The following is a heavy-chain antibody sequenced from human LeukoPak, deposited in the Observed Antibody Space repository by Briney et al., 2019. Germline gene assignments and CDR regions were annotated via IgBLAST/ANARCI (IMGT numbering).Heavy chain of an antibody. Sequence: GGPLRLSCAASGFICSSYWMHWVRQAPGKGLVWVSRIKSDGKTNYADSVKGRFTISRGNAKNTVSLQMNSLRAEDTGVYYCARAPSEIGGYYPEYFRHWGQGTLVTVSS. CDR1: GFICSSYW. CDR2: IKSDGKT. CDR3: ARAPSEIGGYYPEYFRH. D-gene: IGHD3-22*01. V-gene: IGHV3-74*01. J-gene: IGHJ1*01.